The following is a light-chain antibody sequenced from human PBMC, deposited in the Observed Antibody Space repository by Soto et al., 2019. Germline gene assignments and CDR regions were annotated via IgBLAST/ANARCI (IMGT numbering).Light chain of an antibody. CDR3: QQNYNTPWT. J-gene: IGKJ1*01. CDR1: QSISNY. CDR2: AAS. V-gene: IGKV1-39*01. Sequence: DIPLTQSPSTLSASVGDRVTITCRASQSISNYLDWYQQESGKAPKLLIYAASSLQSGVPSRFSGSGSGTDFTLTISSLQPEDFAAYYCQQNYNTPWTFGQGTKVEIK.